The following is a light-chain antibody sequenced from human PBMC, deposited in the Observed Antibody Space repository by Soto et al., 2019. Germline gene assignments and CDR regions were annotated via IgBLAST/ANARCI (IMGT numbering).Light chain of an antibody. CDR2: DSS. Sequence: DIQMTQSPSTLSASVGDRVTITCRASQNVNKFLAWYQQKAGEVPKLLINDSSNLEPGVPSRFSGSGSGAEFTLTISSLQPDDFATYYCQQYHSHLLSFGGGTRVEIK. CDR3: QQYHSHLLS. J-gene: IGKJ4*01. V-gene: IGKV1-5*01. CDR1: QNVNKF.